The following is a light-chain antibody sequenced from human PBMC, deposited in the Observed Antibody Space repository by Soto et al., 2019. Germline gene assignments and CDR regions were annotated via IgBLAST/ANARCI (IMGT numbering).Light chain of an antibody. J-gene: IGKJ4*01. CDR3: QQANSLPLT. CDR1: QGISSR. CDR2: TAS. V-gene: IGKV1-12*01. Sequence: DIQMTQSPSSVSASVGDRVTITCRASQGISSRLAWYQQKPGKAPKLLIYTASSLQSGVPSRFSGSGSGTAFTLTISSLQPADFATYYCQQANSLPLTFGGGTKVEIK.